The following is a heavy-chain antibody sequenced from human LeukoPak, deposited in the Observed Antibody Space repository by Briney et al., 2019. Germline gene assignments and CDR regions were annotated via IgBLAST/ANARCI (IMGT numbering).Heavy chain of an antibody. CDR2: ITSNVDST. CDR1: GFTFSIYA. V-gene: IGHV3-64*01. CDR3: ARGSSVGITGHYDY. J-gene: IGHJ4*02. Sequence: GGSLRLSCAASGFTFSIYAMHWVRQAPGKGLEYVSAITSNVDSTFYANSVKGRFTISRDNSKNTLYLQMGSLRAEDMAVYYCARGSSVGITGHYDYWGQGTLVTVSS. D-gene: IGHD1-26*01.